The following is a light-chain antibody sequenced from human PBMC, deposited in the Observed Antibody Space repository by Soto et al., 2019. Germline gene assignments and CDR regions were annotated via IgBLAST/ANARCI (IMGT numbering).Light chain of an antibody. CDR1: SSNIGAGYD. CDR3: QSFDRSLTAWV. V-gene: IGLV1-40*01. J-gene: IGLJ3*02. Sequence: QSVLTQPPSVSGAPGQRVTISCTGSSSNIGAGYDVHWYQQLSGTAPTLLISGNTDRPSGVPDRFSGSKSGTSASLAITGLQTEDEADYYCQSFDRSLTAWVFGGGTKVTVL. CDR2: GNT.